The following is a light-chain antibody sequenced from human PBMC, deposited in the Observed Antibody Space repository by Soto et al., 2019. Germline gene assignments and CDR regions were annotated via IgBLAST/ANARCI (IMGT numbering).Light chain of an antibody. CDR2: LGS. CDR3: MQALQTPYT. V-gene: IGKV2-28*01. Sequence: DIVMTQSPLSLPVTPGEPASISCRSSQSLLHSNGYNYLDWYLQKLGQSPQLLIYLGSNRASGVPDRFSGSGSGTDFTLKISRVEAEDVGVYYCMQALQTPYTFGQGTKLEIK. J-gene: IGKJ2*01. CDR1: QSLLHSNGYNY.